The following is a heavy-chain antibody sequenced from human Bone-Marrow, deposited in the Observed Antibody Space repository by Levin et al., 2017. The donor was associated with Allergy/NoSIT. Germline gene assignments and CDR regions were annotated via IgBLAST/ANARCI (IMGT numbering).Heavy chain of an antibody. CDR3: AKYFRQIFDEQYYDFWSGYPPSLVVAFDI. CDR1: GFTFSSYA. V-gene: IGHV3-23*01. Sequence: PGGSLRLSCAASGFTFSSYAMSWVRQAPGKGLEWVSAISGSGGSTYYADSVKGRFTISRDNSKNTLYLQMNSLRAEDTAVYYCAKYFRQIFDEQYYDFWSGYPPSLVVAFDIWGQGTMVTVSS. J-gene: IGHJ3*02. D-gene: IGHD3-3*01. CDR2: ISGSGGST.